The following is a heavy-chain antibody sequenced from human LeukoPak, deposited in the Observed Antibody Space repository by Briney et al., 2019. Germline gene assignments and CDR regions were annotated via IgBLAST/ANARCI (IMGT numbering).Heavy chain of an antibody. CDR3: AKQTGSGLFILP. CDR2: FYHGGST. V-gene: IGHV4-38-2*02. CDR1: GYSISTGYY. J-gene: IGHJ4*02. D-gene: IGHD3/OR15-3a*01. Sequence: SETLSLTCTVSGYSISTGYYWDWIRQPPGKGLEWIGTFYHGGSTYYNPSLKSRVTISVDTSKNQFSLKLTSVTAADTAVYYCAKQTGSGLFILPGGQGTLVTVSS.